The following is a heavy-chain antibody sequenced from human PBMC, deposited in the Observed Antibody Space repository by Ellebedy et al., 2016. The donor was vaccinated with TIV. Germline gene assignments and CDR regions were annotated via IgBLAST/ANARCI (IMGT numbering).Heavy chain of an antibody. CDR3: TRDFYDSSGYVGGY. J-gene: IGHJ4*02. V-gene: IGHV3-30-3*01. CDR1: GFTFSSYA. Sequence: GESLKISCAASGFTFSSYAMHWVRQAPGKGLEWVAVISYDGSNKYYADSVKGRFTISRDNSKNTLYLQMNSLRAEDTAVYYCTRDFYDSSGYVGGYWGQGTLVTVSS. D-gene: IGHD3-22*01. CDR2: ISYDGSNK.